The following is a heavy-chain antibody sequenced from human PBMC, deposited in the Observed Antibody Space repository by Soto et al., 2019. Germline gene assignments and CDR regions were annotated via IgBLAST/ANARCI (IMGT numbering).Heavy chain of an antibody. J-gene: IGHJ4*02. CDR1: GGSISSGGYY. D-gene: IGHD3-22*01. CDR3: ARGRPNYYDSSGYSLKFDY. Sequence: SETLSLTCTVSGGSISSGGYYWSWIRQHPGKGLEWIGYIYYSGSTYYNPSLKSRVTISVDTSKNQFSLKLSSVIAADTAVYYCARGRPNYYDSSGYSLKFDYWGPGTLVTVSS. V-gene: IGHV4-31*03. CDR2: IYYSGST.